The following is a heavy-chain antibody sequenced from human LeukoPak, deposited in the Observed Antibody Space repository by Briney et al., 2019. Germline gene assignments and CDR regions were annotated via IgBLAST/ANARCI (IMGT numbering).Heavy chain of an antibody. Sequence: ASVKVSCKASGYTFTGYSIHWVRQAPGQGLEWMGWINLKSGGTNYAQKFQARVTMTRDTSISTAYMELSRLRSDDTAVYYCARDRVVVPAAFDYWGQGTLVTVSS. CDR1: GYTFTGYS. CDR3: ARDRVVVPAAFDY. J-gene: IGHJ4*02. D-gene: IGHD2-2*01. V-gene: IGHV1-2*02. CDR2: INLKSGGT.